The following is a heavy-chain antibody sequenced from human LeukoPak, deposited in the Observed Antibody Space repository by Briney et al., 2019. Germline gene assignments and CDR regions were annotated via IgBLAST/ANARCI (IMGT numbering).Heavy chain of an antibody. CDR3: AIDTFSPDIVVVPAAITEGDY. Sequence: ASVKVSCKASGYTFTSYDINWVRQATGQGLEWMGWMNPNSGNTGYAQKFQGRVTMTRNTSISTAYMELSSLRSEDTAVYYCAIDTFSPDIVVVPAAITEGDYWGQGTLVTVSS. D-gene: IGHD2-2*02. CDR1: GYTFTSYD. J-gene: IGHJ4*02. CDR2: MNPNSGNT. V-gene: IGHV1-8*01.